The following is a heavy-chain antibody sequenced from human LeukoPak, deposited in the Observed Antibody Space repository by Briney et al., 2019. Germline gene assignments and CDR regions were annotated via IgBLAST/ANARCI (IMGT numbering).Heavy chain of an antibody. CDR2: IYYSGST. Sequence: SETLCLTCTVSGGSISSYYWSWIRQPPGKGLEWIGYIYYSGSTNYNPSLKSRVTISVDTCKNQFSLKLSSVTAADTAVYYCARLGCSSTSCYVGNYYYYGMDVWGQGTTVTVSS. D-gene: IGHD2-2*01. CDR1: GGSISSYY. V-gene: IGHV4-59*08. CDR3: ARLGCSSTSCYVGNYYYYGMDV. J-gene: IGHJ6*02.